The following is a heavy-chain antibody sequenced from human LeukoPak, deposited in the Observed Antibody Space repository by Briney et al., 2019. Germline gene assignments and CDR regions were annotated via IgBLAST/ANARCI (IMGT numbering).Heavy chain of an antibody. CDR1: GFTFSSYG. J-gene: IGHJ4*02. Sequence: GGSLRLSCAASGFTFSSYGMHWVRQAPGKGLEWVAVISYDGSNKYYADSVKGRFTISRDNSKNTLYLQMNSLRAEDTAVYYCAKDRLGELSSFCDYWGQGTLVTVSS. CDR2: ISYDGSNK. V-gene: IGHV3-30*18. CDR3: AKDRLGELSSFCDY. D-gene: IGHD3-16*02.